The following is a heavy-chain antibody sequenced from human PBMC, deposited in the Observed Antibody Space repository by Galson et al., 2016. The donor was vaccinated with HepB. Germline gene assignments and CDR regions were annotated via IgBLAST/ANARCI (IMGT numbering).Heavy chain of an antibody. CDR2: ISSDGSDK. V-gene: IGHV3-30*18. Sequence: SLRLSCAASGLIFSNYGMHWVRQAPGKGLEWVAVISSDGSDKVYADSVKGRFTISRDNSKNTLFLQMSSLGAKDTAVYYCAKDRSSSWTHDHWGQGTLVTVSS. CDR3: AKDRSSSWTHDH. D-gene: IGHD2-2*01. J-gene: IGHJ4*02. CDR1: GLIFSNYG.